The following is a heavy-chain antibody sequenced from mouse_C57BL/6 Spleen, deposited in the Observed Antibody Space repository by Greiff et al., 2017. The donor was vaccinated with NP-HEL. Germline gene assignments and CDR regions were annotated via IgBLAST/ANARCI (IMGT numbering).Heavy chain of an antibody. J-gene: IGHJ3*01. D-gene: IGHD2-2*01. Sequence: EVHLVASGPGLAKPSQTLSLICSVTGYSIPSDYWNWIRKFPGNKLEYMWYISYSGSTYYIPSLKSRISITRDTSKIQYYLQLNSVTTEDTATYYCARSYYGYPWFAYWGQGTLVTVSA. CDR2: ISYSGST. CDR1: GYSIPSDY. CDR3: ARSYYGYPWFAY. V-gene: IGHV3-8*01.